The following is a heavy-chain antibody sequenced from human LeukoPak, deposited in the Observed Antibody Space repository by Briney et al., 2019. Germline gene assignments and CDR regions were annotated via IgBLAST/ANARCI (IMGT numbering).Heavy chain of an antibody. D-gene: IGHD3-22*01. CDR2: IYFAGSP. J-gene: IGHJ4*02. Sequence: SETLSLTCTVSGDSDSNNSHSWGWIRQAPGKGLEWIGSIYFAGSPFFRPSLKSRLTLSLDTSKNQFSMRLSSVTAADTALYYCARGIVVLSGAAPFDFWGQGALVTVSS. V-gene: IGHV4-39*07. CDR1: GDSDSNNSHS. CDR3: ARGIVVLSGAAPFDF.